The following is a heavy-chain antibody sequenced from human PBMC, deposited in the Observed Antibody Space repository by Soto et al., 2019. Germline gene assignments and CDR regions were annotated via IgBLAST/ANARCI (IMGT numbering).Heavy chain of an antibody. CDR1: GFTFSSYS. D-gene: IGHD6-19*01. CDR2: ISSSSSYI. CDR3: ARETPSQGIAVAKWFDP. J-gene: IGHJ5*02. Sequence: GGSLRLSCAASGFTFSSYSMNWVRQAPGKGLEWVSSISSSSSYIYYADSVKGRFTISRDNAKNSLYLQMNSLRAEDTAVYYCARETPSQGIAVAKWFDPWGQGTLVTVSS. V-gene: IGHV3-21*01.